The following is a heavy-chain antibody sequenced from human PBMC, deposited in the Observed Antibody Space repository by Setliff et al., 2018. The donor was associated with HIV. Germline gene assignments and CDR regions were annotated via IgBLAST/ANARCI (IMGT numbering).Heavy chain of an antibody. CDR2: IYHSEYT. J-gene: IGHJ6*02. D-gene: IGHD2-2*01. CDR1: GGSISSDNW. CDR3: ARGHCSGTNCYGVDYYGMDV. V-gene: IGHV4-4*02. Sequence: SETLSLTCAVSGGSISSDNWWTWVRQAPGKGLEWIGEIYHSEYTNYNPSLKSRVSMSVDKSKSQFSVKLTSVTAADTAVYYCARGHCSGTNCYGVDYYGMDVWGQGTTVTVSS.